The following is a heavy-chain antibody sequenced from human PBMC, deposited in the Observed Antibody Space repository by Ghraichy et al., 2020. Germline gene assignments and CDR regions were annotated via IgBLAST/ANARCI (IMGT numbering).Heavy chain of an antibody. CDR1: GFTFSGSA. D-gene: IGHD3-10*01. CDR2: IRSKANSYAT. J-gene: IGHJ4*02. V-gene: IGHV3-73*01. Sequence: GGSLRLSCAASGFTFSGSAMHWVRQASGKGLEWVGRIRSKANSYATAYAASVKGRFTISRDDSKNTAYLQMNSLKTEDTAVYYCIGRRFGEFIDYWGQGTLVTVSS. CDR3: IGRRFGEFIDY.